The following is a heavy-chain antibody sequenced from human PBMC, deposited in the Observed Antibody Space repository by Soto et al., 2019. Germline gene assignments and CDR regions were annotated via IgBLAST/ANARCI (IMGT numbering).Heavy chain of an antibody. CDR1: GFTFSSYS. CDR3: ARDPGGSFKTWGFDY. D-gene: IGHD1-26*01. J-gene: IGHJ4*02. CDR2: ISSSSSTI. V-gene: IGHV3-48*02. Sequence: GGSLRLSCAASGFTFSSYSMNWVRQAPGKGLEWVSYISSSSSTIYYADSVKGRFTISRDNAKNSLYLQMNSLRDEDTAVYYCARDPGGSFKTWGFDYWGQGTLVTVSS.